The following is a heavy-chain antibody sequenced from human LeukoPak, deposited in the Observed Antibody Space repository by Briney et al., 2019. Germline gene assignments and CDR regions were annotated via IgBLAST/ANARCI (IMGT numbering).Heavy chain of an antibody. Sequence: GGSLRLSCAASGFTFSSYSMNWVRQAPGKGLEWVSYISSSSSTIYYADSVKGRFTISRDNSKNTLYLQMNSLRAEDTAVYYCAKDPEYSSSWSFDYWGQGTLVAVSS. CDR3: AKDPEYSSSWSFDY. J-gene: IGHJ4*02. CDR2: ISSSSSTI. D-gene: IGHD6-13*01. V-gene: IGHV3-48*01. CDR1: GFTFSSYS.